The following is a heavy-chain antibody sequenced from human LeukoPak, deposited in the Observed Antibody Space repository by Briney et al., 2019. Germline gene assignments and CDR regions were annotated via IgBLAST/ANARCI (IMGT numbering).Heavy chain of an antibody. J-gene: IGHJ4*02. D-gene: IGHD3-9*01. Sequence: NPSETLSLTCAVYSGSFSGYYWTWIRQPPGKGLEWIGEINHSGSTNYKSSLKSRVTISVDTSKNQFSLNLTSVTAADTAVYYCARSGRTLHTGYIDSDYWGQGTLVTVSS. V-gene: IGHV4-34*01. CDR1: SGSFSGYY. CDR3: ARSGRTLHTGYIDSDY. CDR2: INHSGST.